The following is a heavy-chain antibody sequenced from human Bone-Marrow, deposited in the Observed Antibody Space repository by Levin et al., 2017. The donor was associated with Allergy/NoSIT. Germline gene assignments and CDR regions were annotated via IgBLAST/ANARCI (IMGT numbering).Heavy chain of an antibody. CDR3: VRAGPGYYLDY. CDR1: GFTFSSYG. D-gene: IGHD3-10*01. J-gene: IGHJ4*02. V-gene: IGHV3-23*01. CDR2: IRGNGGST. Sequence: PGGSLRLSCAASGFTFSSYGMSWVRQAPGKGLEWVSAIRGNGGSTYYADFVKGRFTVSRDNSKNTLYLQMTSLRAEDTAVYYCVRAGPGYYLDYWGQGTLVTVSS.